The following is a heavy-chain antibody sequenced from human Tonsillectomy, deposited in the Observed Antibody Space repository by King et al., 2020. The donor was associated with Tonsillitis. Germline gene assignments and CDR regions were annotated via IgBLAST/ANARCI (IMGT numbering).Heavy chain of an antibody. CDR1: GGSISSGGYY. D-gene: IGHD1-26*01. CDR2: IYNSGST. CDR3: GGDREGGGAWDY. Sequence: QLQESGPGLVKPSQTLSLTCTVSGGSISSGGYYWSWIRQHPGKGLEWIGYIYNIYNSGSTYYNPSLKSRATISVDTSKNQFSLKLSSVTAADTAVYYCGGDREGGGAWDYRGQGTLGTVSS. J-gene: IGHJ4*02. V-gene: IGHV4-31*03.